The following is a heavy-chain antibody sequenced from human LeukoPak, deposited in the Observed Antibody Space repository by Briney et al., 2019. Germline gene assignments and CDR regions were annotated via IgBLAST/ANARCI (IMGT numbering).Heavy chain of an antibody. D-gene: IGHD3-9*01. V-gene: IGHV1-8*01. Sequence: GASVKVSCKASGYTFTSYDINWVRQATGQGLEWMGWMNPNSGNTGYAQKFQGRVTMTRNTSISTAYMELSSLRSEDTAAYYCAAYYDILTDAFDIWGQGTMVTVSS. CDR3: AAYYDILTDAFDI. CDR1: GYTFTSYD. J-gene: IGHJ3*02. CDR2: MNPNSGNT.